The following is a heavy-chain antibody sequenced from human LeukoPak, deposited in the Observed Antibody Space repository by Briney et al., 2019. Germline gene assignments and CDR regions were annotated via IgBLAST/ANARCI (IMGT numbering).Heavy chain of an antibody. V-gene: IGHV3-23*01. Sequence: GGSLRLSCAASGFTLSSYAMSWVRQAPGKGLEWVSSISGSGGSTYYADSVKGRFTISRDNSKNTLFLQMNSLRAEDTAVYYCARDFVTGTLPFDYWGQGTLVTVSS. J-gene: IGHJ4*02. CDR1: GFTLSSYA. CDR3: ARDFVTGTLPFDY. D-gene: IGHD1-20*01. CDR2: ISGSGGST.